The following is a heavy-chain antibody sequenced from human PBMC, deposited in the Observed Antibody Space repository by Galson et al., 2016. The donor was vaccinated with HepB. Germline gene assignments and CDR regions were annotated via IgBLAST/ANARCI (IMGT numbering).Heavy chain of an antibody. D-gene: IGHD2-2*01. CDR1: GFTFSSYS. CDR3: ARDAMPISCSSTSCQYYGMDV. Sequence: SLRLSCAASGFTFSSYSMNWVRQAPGKGLEWVSYISSSSSAIHYADSVKGRFTISRDNAKNSLYLQMNSLSAEDTAVYYCARDAMPISCSSTSCQYYGMDVRGQGTTVTVSS. CDR2: ISSSSSAI. V-gene: IGHV3-48*01. J-gene: IGHJ6*02.